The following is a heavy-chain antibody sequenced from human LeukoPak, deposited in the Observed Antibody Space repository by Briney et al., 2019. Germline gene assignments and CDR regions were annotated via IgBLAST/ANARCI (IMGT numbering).Heavy chain of an antibody. V-gene: IGHV3-23*01. CDR2: ISESGSST. J-gene: IGHJ4*02. CDR3: VKDPDSSGWLYFDY. Sequence: PGGSLRLPCAASGFIFSSYAMNWVRQTPGKGLEWVSGISESGSSTYYADTVKGRFTISRDNSKNTLYLQMNSLRAEDTAVYYCVKDPDSSGWLYFDYWGQGTLVTVSS. CDR1: GFIFSSYA. D-gene: IGHD6-19*01.